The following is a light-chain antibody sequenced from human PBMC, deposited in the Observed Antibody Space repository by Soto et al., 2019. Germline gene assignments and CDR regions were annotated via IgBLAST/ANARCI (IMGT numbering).Light chain of an antibody. Sequence: DIQMTQSPSSVSASVGDRVTITCRARQSVSGWLAWYQQKPGEAPKLLIYDASALPRGVPSRFSGSGSGTKFTLTIASLQPDDFATYYCQQYETSSGTFGPGTKVDIK. CDR1: QSVSGW. CDR3: QQYETSSGT. V-gene: IGKV1-5*01. CDR2: DAS. J-gene: IGKJ1*01.